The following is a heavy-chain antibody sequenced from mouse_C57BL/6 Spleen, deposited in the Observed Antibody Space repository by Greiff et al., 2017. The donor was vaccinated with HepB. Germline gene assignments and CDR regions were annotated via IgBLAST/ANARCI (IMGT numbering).Heavy chain of an antibody. CDR3: ARDPDDNYGFAY. V-gene: IGHV5-4*01. CDR2: ISDGGSYT. CDR1: GFTFSSYA. J-gene: IGHJ3*01. Sequence: EVMLVESGGGLVKPGGSLKLSCAASGFTFSSYAMSWVRQTPEKRLEWVATISDGGSYTYYPDNVKGRFTISRDNAKNNLYLQMSHLKSEDTAMYYCARDPDDNYGFAYWGQGTLVTVSA. D-gene: IGHD2-1*01.